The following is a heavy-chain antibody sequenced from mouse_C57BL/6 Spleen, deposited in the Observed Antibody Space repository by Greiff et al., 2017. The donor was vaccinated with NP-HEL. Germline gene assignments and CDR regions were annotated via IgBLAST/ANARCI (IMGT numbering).Heavy chain of an antibody. CDR1: GFTFSDYG. D-gene: IGHD1-1*01. Sequence: EVMLVESGGGLVKPGGSLKLSCAASGFTFSDYGMHWVRQAPEKGLEWVAYISSGSSTIYYADTVKGRFTISRDNAKNTLFLQMTSLRSEDTAMYYCAREVYYGSSYDYAMDYWGQGTSVTVSS. CDR2: ISSGSSTI. V-gene: IGHV5-17*01. CDR3: AREVYYGSSYDYAMDY. J-gene: IGHJ4*01.